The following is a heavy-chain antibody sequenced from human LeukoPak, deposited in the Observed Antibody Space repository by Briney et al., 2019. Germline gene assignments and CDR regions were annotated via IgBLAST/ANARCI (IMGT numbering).Heavy chain of an antibody. CDR2: ISGSGGST. J-gene: IGHJ5*02. D-gene: IGHD2-15*01. V-gene: IGHV3-23*01. CDR1: GFTFSSYA. Sequence: GGSLRLSCAASGFTFSSYAMSWVRQAPGKGLEWVSAISGSGGSTYYADSVKGRFTISRDNSKNTLHLQMNSLRAEDTAVYYCAKANVVAAMADWFDPRGQGTLVTVSS. CDR3: AKANVVAAMADWFDP.